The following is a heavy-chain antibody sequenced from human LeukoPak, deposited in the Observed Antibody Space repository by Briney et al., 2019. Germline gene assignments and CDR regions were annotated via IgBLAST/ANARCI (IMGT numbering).Heavy chain of an antibody. V-gene: IGHV3-30*03. D-gene: IGHD3-22*01. CDR3: ARGSYYEGDDGIYGMDV. J-gene: IGHJ6*02. CDR2: ISYDGSNK. Sequence: GGFLRLSCAASGFTFSSYGMHWVRQAPGKGLEWVAVISYDGSNKYYADSVKGRFTISRDNSKNTLYLQMNSLRAEDTAVYYCARGSYYEGDDGIYGMDVWGQGTTVTVSS. CDR1: GFTFSSYG.